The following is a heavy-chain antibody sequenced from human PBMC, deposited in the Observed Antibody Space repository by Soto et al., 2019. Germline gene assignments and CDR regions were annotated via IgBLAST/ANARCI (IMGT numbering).Heavy chain of an antibody. CDR3: ASTLGARFDY. D-gene: IGHD1-26*01. J-gene: IGHJ4*02. CDR2: INPSVGST. Sequence: QVQLVQSGAEVKKPGASVKVSCKASGYTFTSQNMHWVRQAPGQGLEWMGVINPSVGSTTYAQKFQGRVTMTRDTSTSTVYMEVSSLRSEDTAVYYCASTLGARFDYWGKGTLVTVSS. V-gene: IGHV1-46*03. CDR1: GYTFTSQN.